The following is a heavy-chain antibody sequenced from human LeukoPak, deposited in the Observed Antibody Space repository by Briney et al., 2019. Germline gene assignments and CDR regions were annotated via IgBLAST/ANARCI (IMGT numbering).Heavy chain of an antibody. V-gene: IGHV3-74*01. CDR3: ASFRDTDN. CDR1: GLTFSNVW. CDR2: INTAGST. J-gene: IGHJ3*01. D-gene: IGHD2-21*01. Sequence: GGSLRLSCEVSGLTFSNVWMHWVRQTPGQGLVWVCRINTAGSTVYADPVKGRSTISRDNAKNMVYLQMNSLRTEDTAVYYCASFRDTDNWGRGKMVTVSS.